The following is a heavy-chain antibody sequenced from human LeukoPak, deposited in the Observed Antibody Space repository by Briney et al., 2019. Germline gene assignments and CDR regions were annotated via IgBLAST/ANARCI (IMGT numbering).Heavy chain of an antibody. J-gene: IGHJ4*02. V-gene: IGHV4-34*01. CDR2: INHSGST. CDR1: GGSFSGYY. Sequence: SETLSLTCAVYGGSFSGYYWSWIRQPPGKGLEWIGEINHSGSTNYNPSLESRVTISVDTSKNQFSLKLSSVTAADTAVYYCARGYYDSSGYYYYFDYWGQGTLVTVSS. D-gene: IGHD3-22*01. CDR3: ARGYYDSSGYYYYFDY.